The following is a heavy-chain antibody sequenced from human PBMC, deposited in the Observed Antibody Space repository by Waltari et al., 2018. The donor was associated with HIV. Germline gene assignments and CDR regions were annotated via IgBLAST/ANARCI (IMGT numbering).Heavy chain of an antibody. CDR1: GYTFTGYY. CDR2: INPNSGGT. Sequence: VQLVQSGAEVKTPGASVKVSCKASGYTFTGYYMHWLRQAPGQGLEWMGWINPNSGGTNYAQKFQGRVTMTRDTSISTAYMELNSLRSDDTAVYYCARDPRGSWGAFDIWGQGTMVTVSS. V-gene: IGHV1-2*02. CDR3: ARDPRGSWGAFDI. D-gene: IGHD1-26*01. J-gene: IGHJ3*02.